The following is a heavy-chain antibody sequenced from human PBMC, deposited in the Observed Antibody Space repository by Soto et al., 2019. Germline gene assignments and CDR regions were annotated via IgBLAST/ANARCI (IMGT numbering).Heavy chain of an antibody. CDR3: AILSSSSRSYYNFYMDV. D-gene: IGHD6-6*01. CDR1: GYSFTGYW. Sequence: GEALKISCKGSGYSFTGYWFGWVRQMPGKGLEWMVVIYPGDSDTRYSPSFQGQVTISADKSISTAYLQWSSLKASDTAMYYCAILSSSSRSYYNFYMDVWGKGTSVTVSS. J-gene: IGHJ6*03. V-gene: IGHV5-51*01. CDR2: IYPGDSDT.